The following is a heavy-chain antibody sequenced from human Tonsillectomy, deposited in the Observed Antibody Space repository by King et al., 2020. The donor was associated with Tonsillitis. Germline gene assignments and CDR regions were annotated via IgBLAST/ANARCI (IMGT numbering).Heavy chain of an antibody. CDR3: PRVQYYYGSGSYYYFDY. J-gene: IGHJ4*02. CDR2: IYYSGST. D-gene: IGHD3-10*01. V-gene: IGHV4-31*01. CDR1: GGSISSGGYY. Sequence: QLQESGPGLVKPSQTLSLTCTVSGGSISSGGYYWSWIRQHPGKGLEWIGYIYYSGSTYYNPSLKSLVTISVDTSKNQFSLKLSSVTAADTAVYYFPRVQYYYGSGSYYYFDYWGQGTLVTVSS.